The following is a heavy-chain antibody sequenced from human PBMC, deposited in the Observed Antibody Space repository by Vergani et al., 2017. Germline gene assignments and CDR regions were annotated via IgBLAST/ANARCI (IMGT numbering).Heavy chain of an antibody. D-gene: IGHD2-15*01. V-gene: IGHV3-9*01. J-gene: IGHJ4*02. Sequence: EVQLVESGGGLVQPGRSLRLSCAASGFTFDDYAMHWVRQAPGKGLEWVSGISWNSGSIGYADSVKGRFTISRDNAKNSLYLQMNSLRAEDTAVYYCARDVVGRVGWHRRSYYFDYWGQGTLVTVSS. CDR2: ISWNSGSI. CDR3: ARDVVGRVGWHRRSYYFDY. CDR1: GFTFDDYA.